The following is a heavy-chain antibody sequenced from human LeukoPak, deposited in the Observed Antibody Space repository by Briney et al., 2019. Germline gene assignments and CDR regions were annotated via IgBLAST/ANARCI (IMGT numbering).Heavy chain of an antibody. J-gene: IGHJ4*02. D-gene: IGHD2-2*01. V-gene: IGHV3-23*01. Sequence: GGSLRLSCAASGFTFSNSALSGVRQAPGKGLEWVSDIRGSGGSTYYADSVKGRFTISRDNSKNTLYLQMNGLRADDTAVYYCAKSWCATICYGIYDWGQGTLVTVS. CDR2: IRGSGGST. CDR1: GFTFSNSA. CDR3: AKSWCATICYGIYD.